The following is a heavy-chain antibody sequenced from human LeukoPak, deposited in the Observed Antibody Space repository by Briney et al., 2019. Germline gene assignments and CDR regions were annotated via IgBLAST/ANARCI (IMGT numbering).Heavy chain of an antibody. CDR3: AKLAFYETSAPLRDISF. J-gene: IGHJ4*02. CDR1: GFPFNTYA. CDR2: IRPTGTNT. D-gene: IGHD3-3*02. Sequence: PGGSLRLSCAASGFPFNTYAMSWVRQAPGKGLEYISVIRPTGTNTYYASSVKGRFTTSRDDSRTTVYLQMSSLRAEDTAIYYCAKLAFYETSAPLRDISFWGQGTLVTVSS. V-gene: IGHV3-23*01.